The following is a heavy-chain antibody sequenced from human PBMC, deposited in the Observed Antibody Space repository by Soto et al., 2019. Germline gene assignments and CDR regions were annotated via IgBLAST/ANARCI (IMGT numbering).Heavy chain of an antibody. CDR2: ISAYNGNT. Sequence: ASVKVSCKASGYTFTSYGISWVRQAPGQGLEWMGWISAYNGNTNYAQKLQGRVTMTTDTSTSTAYMELRSLRSDDTAVYYCARDRGYDSSGYYGAFDIWGQGTMVTV. CDR1: GYTFTSYG. CDR3: ARDRGYDSSGYYGAFDI. V-gene: IGHV1-18*01. D-gene: IGHD3-22*01. J-gene: IGHJ3*02.